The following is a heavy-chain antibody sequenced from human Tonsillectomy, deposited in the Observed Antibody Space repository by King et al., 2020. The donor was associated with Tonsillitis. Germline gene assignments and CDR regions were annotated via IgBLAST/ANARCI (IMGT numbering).Heavy chain of an antibody. Sequence: VQLVESGGGVVQPGRSLRLSCATSGFTFSSYAIHWVRQAPGKGLEWVAVISYDGRTKYYADSVMGRFTISRDNSKNTLYLQMNFLRAEDTAVYYCARDPDHGGNSGFDYWGQGTLVTVSS. V-gene: IGHV3-33*05. D-gene: IGHD4-23*01. CDR1: GFTFSSYA. CDR2: ISYDGRTK. J-gene: IGHJ4*02. CDR3: ARDPDHGGNSGFDY.